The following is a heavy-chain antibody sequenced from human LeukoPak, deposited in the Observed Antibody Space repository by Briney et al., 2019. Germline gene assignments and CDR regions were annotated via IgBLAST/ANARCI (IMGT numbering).Heavy chain of an antibody. CDR3: ARVRSGGSCYSVPCPFDP. V-gene: IGHV1-8*01. CDR1: GYTFTSYD. Sequence: ASVKVSCKASGYTFTSYDINWVRQATGQGLEWMGWMNPNSGNTGYAQKLQGRVTMTRNTSISTAYMELSSLRSEDTAVYYCARVRSGGSCYSVPCPFDPWGQGTLVTVSS. CDR2: MNPNSGNT. J-gene: IGHJ5*02. D-gene: IGHD2-15*01.